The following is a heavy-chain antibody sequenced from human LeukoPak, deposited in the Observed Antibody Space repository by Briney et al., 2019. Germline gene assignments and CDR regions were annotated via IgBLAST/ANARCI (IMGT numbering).Heavy chain of an antibody. CDR3: ARDCSYYDFWSGYYTSWFDP. D-gene: IGHD3-3*01. V-gene: IGHV1-2*02. J-gene: IGHJ5*02. CDR1: GYTFTGYY. CDR2: INPNSGGT. Sequence: ASVKVSCKASGYTFTGYYMHWVRQAPGQGLEWMGWINPNSGGTNYAQKFQGRVTMTRDTSISTAYMELSRLRSDDTAVYYCARDCSYYDFWSGYYTSWFDPWGQATLVTVSS.